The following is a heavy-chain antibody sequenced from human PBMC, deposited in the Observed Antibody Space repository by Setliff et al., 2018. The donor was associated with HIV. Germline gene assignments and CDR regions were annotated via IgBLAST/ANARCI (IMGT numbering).Heavy chain of an antibody. J-gene: IGHJ6*02. CDR3: AKVAPLPGTMDV. Sequence: PGGSLRLSCAASGFTFSSYEMNWVRQAPGKGLEWVSYISSSGSTIYYADSVKGRFTISRDNSKNTLYLQMNSLRAEDTALYYCAKVAPLPGTMDVWGQGTTVTVSS. CDR2: ISSSGSTI. V-gene: IGHV3-48*03. CDR1: GFTFSSYE. D-gene: IGHD1-1*01.